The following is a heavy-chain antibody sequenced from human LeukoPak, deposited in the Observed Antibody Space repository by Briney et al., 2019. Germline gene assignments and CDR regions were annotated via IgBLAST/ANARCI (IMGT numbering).Heavy chain of an antibody. CDR3: AKDSRDYDYVWGSYRPWV. Sequence: PGGSLRLSCAASGFTFSSYAMHWVRQAPGKGLEWVAVISYDGSNKYYADSVKGRFTISRDNSKNTLYLQMNSLRAEDTAVYYCAKDSRDYDYVWGSYRPWVWGQGTLVTVSS. CDR1: GFTFSSYA. J-gene: IGHJ4*02. D-gene: IGHD3-16*02. CDR2: ISYDGSNK. V-gene: IGHV3-30-3*01.